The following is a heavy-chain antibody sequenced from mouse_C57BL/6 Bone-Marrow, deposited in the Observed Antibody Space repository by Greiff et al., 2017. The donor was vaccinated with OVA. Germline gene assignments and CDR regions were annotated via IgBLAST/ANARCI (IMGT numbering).Heavy chain of an antibody. CDR1: GYAFSSSW. Sequence: QVQLQQSGPELVKPGASVKISCKASGYAFSSSWMNWVKQRPGKGLEWIGRIYPGDGDTNYNGKFKGKATLTADKSSSTAYMQLSSLTSEDSAVYFCARSGNYGPLDYYAMDYWGQGTSVTVSS. V-gene: IGHV1-82*01. CDR3: ARSGNYGPLDYYAMDY. D-gene: IGHD1-1*02. CDR2: IYPGDGDT. J-gene: IGHJ4*01.